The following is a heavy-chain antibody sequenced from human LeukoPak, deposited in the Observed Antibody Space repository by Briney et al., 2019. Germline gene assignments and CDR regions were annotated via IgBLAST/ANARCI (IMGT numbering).Heavy chain of an antibody. CDR2: INPNSGGT. Sequence: ASVKVSCKASGYTFTGYYMHWVRQAPGQGLEWMGWINPNSGGTNYAQKLQGRVTMTTDTSTSTAYMELRSLRSDDTAVYYCARAPATPTISGSYYFDYWGQGTLVTV. V-gene: IGHV1-2*02. CDR3: ARAPATPTISGSYYFDY. J-gene: IGHJ4*02. CDR1: GYTFTGYY. D-gene: IGHD1-26*01.